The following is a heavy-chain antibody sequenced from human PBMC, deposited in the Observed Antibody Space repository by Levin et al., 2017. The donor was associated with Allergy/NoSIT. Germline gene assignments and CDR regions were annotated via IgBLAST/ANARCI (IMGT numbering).Heavy chain of an antibody. J-gene: IGHJ4*02. V-gene: IGHV1-46*01. CDR2: INPSGGST. D-gene: IGHD3-3*01. Sequence: ASVKVSCKASGYTFTSYYMHWVRQAPGQGLEWMGIINPSGGSTSYAQKFQGRVTMTRDTSTSTVYMELSSLRSEDTAVYYCARAIYDFWSGWEMNDYWGQGTLVTVSS. CDR3: ARAIYDFWSGWEMNDY. CDR1: GYTFTSYY.